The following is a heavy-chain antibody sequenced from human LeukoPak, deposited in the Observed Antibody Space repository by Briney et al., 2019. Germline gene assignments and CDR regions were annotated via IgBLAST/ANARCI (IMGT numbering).Heavy chain of an antibody. CDR1: GGTFSSYA. Sequence: ASVKVSCKASGGTFSSYAISWVRQAPGQGLEWMGRIIPILGIANYAQKFQGRVTITADKSTSTAYMELSSPRSEDTAVYYCAREGYYGSGSYYPSAFDIWCQGTMVTVSS. V-gene: IGHV1-69*04. J-gene: IGHJ3*02. D-gene: IGHD3-10*01. CDR3: AREGYYGSGSYYPSAFDI. CDR2: IIPILGIA.